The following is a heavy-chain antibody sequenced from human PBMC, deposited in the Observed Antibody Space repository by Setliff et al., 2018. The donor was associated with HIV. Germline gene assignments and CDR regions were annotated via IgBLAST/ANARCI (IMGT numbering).Heavy chain of an antibody. Sequence: SETLSLTCTVSGASISSHYWSWIRQPPGKGLEWIGYIFYSGNTNYNPSLKSRVTISVDTSKNQFSLKLTSVTAADTAVYYCARGRLVWLGECSGLDITDPYYFDTWGQGALVTVSS. D-gene: IGHD3-10*01. CDR1: GASISSHY. J-gene: IGHJ4*02. CDR2: IFYSGNT. CDR3: ARGRLVWLGECSGLDITDPYYFDT. V-gene: IGHV4-59*11.